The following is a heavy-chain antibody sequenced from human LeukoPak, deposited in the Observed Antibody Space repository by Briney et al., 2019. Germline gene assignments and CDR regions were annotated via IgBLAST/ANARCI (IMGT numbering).Heavy chain of an antibody. J-gene: IGHJ5*02. CDR3: ARGDKQLVFERRKGGFDP. CDR1: GFPLSSYA. V-gene: IGHV3-23*01. CDR2: TSSSDAGT. Sequence: GGSLRLSCAVSGFPLSSYAMSWARQAPGKGLEWVSATSSSDAGTYYADSVKGRFTISRDNSKNTLYLQMKSLRAENTALYYCARGDKQLVFERRKGGFDPWGQGTLVTVSS. D-gene: IGHD6-13*01.